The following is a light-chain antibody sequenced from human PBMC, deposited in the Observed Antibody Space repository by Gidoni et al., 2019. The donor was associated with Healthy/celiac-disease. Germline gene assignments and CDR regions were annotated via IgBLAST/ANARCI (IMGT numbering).Light chain of an antibody. V-gene: IGKV1-27*01. Sequence: DIQMTQSPSSLSASVGDRVTITCRASQGISHYLAWYQQKPGKVPKLLIYAASTLQSGAPSRFSGSGSGTDFTLTISSLQPEDVATYYCQKYNSALGITFGQGTRLEIK. CDR3: QKYNSALGIT. J-gene: IGKJ5*01. CDR1: QGISHY. CDR2: AAS.